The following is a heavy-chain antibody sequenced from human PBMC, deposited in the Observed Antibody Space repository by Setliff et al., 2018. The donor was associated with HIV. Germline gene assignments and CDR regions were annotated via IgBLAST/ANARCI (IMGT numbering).Heavy chain of an antibody. D-gene: IGHD3-10*01. CDR1: GGSFSSYH. CDR3: ARAGSMVRGVIISAIDI. Sequence: SETLSLTCIVSGGSFSSYHWSWIRHPAGKGLEWIGHIFASGSTKYNPSLESRVTMSVDTSKNQFSLKLGSVTAADTAVYYCARAGSMVRGVIISAIDIWGQGTTVTVSS. V-gene: IGHV4-4*07. CDR2: IFASGST. J-gene: IGHJ3*02.